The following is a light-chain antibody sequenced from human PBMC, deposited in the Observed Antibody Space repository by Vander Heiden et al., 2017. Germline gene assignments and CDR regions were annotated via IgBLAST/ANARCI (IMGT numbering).Light chain of an antibody. CDR1: SSNIGSNF. CDR2: RNN. Sequence: SVLTQPPSASGTPGQPVTISCSGSSSNIGSNFVYWYQQLPGTAPKLLIYRNNQRPSGVPDRFSGSKSGTSASLAISGLRSEDEADYYCTAWDDSLTGVVFGGGTKVTVL. CDR3: TAWDDSLTGVV. J-gene: IGLJ2*01. V-gene: IGLV1-47*01.